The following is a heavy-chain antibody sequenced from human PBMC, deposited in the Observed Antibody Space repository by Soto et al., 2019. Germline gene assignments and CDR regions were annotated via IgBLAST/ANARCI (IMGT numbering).Heavy chain of an antibody. D-gene: IGHD6-13*01. Sequence: QVQLVQSGAEVKKPGASVKVSCKASGYTFTGYYMHWVRQAPGQGLEWMGWINPNSGGTNYAQKVQGWVTMTRDTSISTAYMALSRLRSDDTAVYYSARRAAAGNNYYGMDVWGQGTTVTVSS. V-gene: IGHV1-2*04. J-gene: IGHJ6*02. CDR3: ARRAAAGNNYYGMDV. CDR2: INPNSGGT. CDR1: GYTFTGYY.